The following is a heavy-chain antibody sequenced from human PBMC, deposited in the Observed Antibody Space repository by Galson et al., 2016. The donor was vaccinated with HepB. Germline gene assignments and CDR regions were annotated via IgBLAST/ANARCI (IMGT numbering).Heavy chain of an antibody. CDR3: ARDERYDSSGYPSDF. J-gene: IGHJ4*02. Sequence: SVKVSCKASGYIFTGYFIHWVQQAPGQGLEWMGWINPNSGDTNYAQKFGRVSMTRDTSINTAYIELSSLRSDDTAVYYCARDERYDSSGYPSDFWGQGTPVTVSS. V-gene: IGHV1-2*02. CDR1: GYIFTGYF. CDR2: INPNSGDT. D-gene: IGHD3-22*01.